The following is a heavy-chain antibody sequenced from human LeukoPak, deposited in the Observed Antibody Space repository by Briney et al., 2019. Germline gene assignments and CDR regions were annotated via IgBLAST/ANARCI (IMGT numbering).Heavy chain of an antibody. J-gene: IGHJ4*02. D-gene: IGHD4-23*01. V-gene: IGHV3-20*04. CDR3: AKNTKPTLVTPDF. Sequence: GGSLRLSCAASGFTFDEYGMSWVRQAPGKGLEWVSAINWSGGSTGYADSVKGRFTISRDNSKNTLYLQMNSLRVEDSAVYYCAKNTKPTLVTPDFWGQGTLVTVSS. CDR2: INWSGGST. CDR1: GFTFDEYG.